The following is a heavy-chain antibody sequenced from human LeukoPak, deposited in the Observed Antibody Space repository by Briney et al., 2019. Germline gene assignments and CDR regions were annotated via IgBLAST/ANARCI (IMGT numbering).Heavy chain of an antibody. V-gene: IGHV3-9*03. CDR2: ISWYSGSI. Sequence: SLRLSCAASGFNFDDYPMHWVPQAPGKGLEGVSGISWYSGSIGYADSVKGRFTISRANAKNSLYLQMNSLRAEDMALYYCAKDSVPYYYDSRGLGHAFDIWGQGTMVTVSS. CDR3: AKDSVPYYYDSRGLGHAFDI. J-gene: IGHJ3*02. D-gene: IGHD3-22*01. CDR1: GFNFDDYP.